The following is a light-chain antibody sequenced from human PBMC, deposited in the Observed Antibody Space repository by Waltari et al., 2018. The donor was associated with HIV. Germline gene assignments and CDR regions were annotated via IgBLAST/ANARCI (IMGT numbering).Light chain of an antibody. CDR1: SGNIASSY. J-gene: IGLJ1*01. Sequence: NFILTQPHSVSESPGKTVTISCTRSSGNIASSYVQWYQQRPGSSPTTLIYATNQRHARVPDRFSGAIDSSSNSTSLTISGLRTEYEADYYCQSHDNKIFYVFGGGTYVTVL. CDR2: ATN. CDR3: QSHDNKIFYV. V-gene: IGLV6-57*01.